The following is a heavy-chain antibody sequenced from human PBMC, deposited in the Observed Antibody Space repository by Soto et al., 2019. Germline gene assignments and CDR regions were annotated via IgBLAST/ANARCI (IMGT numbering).Heavy chain of an antibody. CDR3: SRDLGS. CDR1: GFTFSDHH. Sequence: GGSLRLSCAASGFTFSDHHMDWVHQAPGKGLEWVGRTRNKANSYTTEYAAPVKGRFTISRDDSKNSLYLQMNSLKTEDTAVYYCSRDLGSWGQGTLVTVSS. CDR2: TRNKANSYTT. J-gene: IGHJ5*02. V-gene: IGHV3-72*01.